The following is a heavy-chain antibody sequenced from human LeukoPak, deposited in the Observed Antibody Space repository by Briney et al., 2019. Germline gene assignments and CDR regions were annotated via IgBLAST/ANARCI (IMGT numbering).Heavy chain of an antibody. Sequence: ASVKVSCKASGYTFTSYYMHWVRQAPGQGLEWMGIINPSGGSTSYAQKFQGRVTMTRAMSTSTVYMELSSLRSEDTAVYYCARDRGFSRLYSSSWYRPRVMFDYWGQGTLVTVSS. CDR3: ARDRGFSRLYSSSWYRPRVMFDY. V-gene: IGHV1-46*01. CDR1: GYTFTSYY. J-gene: IGHJ4*02. D-gene: IGHD6-13*01. CDR2: INPSGGST.